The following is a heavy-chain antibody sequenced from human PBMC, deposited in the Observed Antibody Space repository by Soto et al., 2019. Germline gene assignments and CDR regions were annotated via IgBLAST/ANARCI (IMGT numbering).Heavy chain of an antibody. CDR3: AKVYRYCSASSCYSYNPPDY. V-gene: IGHV3-23*01. J-gene: IGHJ4*02. Sequence: GGSLRLSCAASGFTFSSYAMSWVRQAPGKGLEWVSAISGSGGRTYYADSVKGRFTISRDNSKNTLHLQMSSLRGEDTAVYYCAKVYRYCSASSCYSYNPPDYWGQGTLVTVSS. CDR2: ISGSGGRT. D-gene: IGHD2-15*01. CDR1: GFTFSSYA.